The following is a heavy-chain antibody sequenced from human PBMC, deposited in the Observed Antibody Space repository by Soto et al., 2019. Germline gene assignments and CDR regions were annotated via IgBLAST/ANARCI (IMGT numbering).Heavy chain of an antibody. Sequence: SVKVSCKASGGTFSSYAISWVRQAPGQGLEWMGGIIPIFGTANYAQKFQGRVTITADESTSTAYMELSSLRSEDTAVYYRARDREITRGDYGMDVWGQGTTVTVSS. CDR3: ARDREITRGDYGMDV. CDR1: GGTFSSYA. V-gene: IGHV1-69*13. CDR2: IIPIFGTA. J-gene: IGHJ6*02. D-gene: IGHD1-20*01.